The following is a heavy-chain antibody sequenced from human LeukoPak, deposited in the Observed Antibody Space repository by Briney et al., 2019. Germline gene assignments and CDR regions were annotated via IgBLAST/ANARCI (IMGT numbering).Heavy chain of an antibody. CDR3: ARDRDDSSGYYRETLFDY. J-gene: IGHJ4*02. CDR1: GYTFTGYN. D-gene: IGHD3-22*01. CDR2: INPNSGGT. Sequence: ASVKVSCKASGYTFTGYNMHWVRQGPGQGLEWMGWINPNSGGTNYAQKFQGRVTMTRDTSISTAYMELSRLRSDDTAVYYCARDRDDSSGYYRETLFDYWGQGTLVTVSS. V-gene: IGHV1-2*02.